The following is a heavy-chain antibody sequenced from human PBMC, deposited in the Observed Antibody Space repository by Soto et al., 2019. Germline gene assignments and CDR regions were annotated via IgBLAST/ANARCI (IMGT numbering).Heavy chain of an antibody. CDR1: GGSISSSSYY. Sequence: PSETLSLTCTVSGGSISSSSYYWGWIRQPPGKGLEWIGSIYYSGSTYYNPSLKSRVTISVDTSKNQFSLKLSSVTAADTAVYYCARQLFWVDAFDIWGQGTMVTVSS. V-gene: IGHV4-39*01. CDR2: IYYSGST. D-gene: IGHD3-10*02. CDR3: ARQLFWVDAFDI. J-gene: IGHJ3*02.